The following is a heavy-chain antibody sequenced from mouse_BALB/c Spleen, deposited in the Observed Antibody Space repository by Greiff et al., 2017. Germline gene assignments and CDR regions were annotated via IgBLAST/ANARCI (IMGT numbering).Heavy chain of an antibody. CDR2: IWGDGST. CDR1: GFSLTGYG. V-gene: IGHV2-6-7*01. CDR3: AREAYNRYDNYAMDY. D-gene: IGHD2-14*01. J-gene: IGHJ4*01. Sequence: VHLVESGPGLVAPSQSLSISCTVSGFSLTGYGVNWVRQPPGKGLEWLGMIWGDGSTDYNSALKSRLSISKDNSKSQVFLKMNSLQTDDTARYCYAREAYNRYDNYAMDYWGQGTSVTVYS.